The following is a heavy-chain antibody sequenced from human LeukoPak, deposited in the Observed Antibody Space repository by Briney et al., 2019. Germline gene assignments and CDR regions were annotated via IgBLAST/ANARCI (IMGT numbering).Heavy chain of an antibody. CDR1: GFTFSSYS. J-gene: IGHJ4*02. Sequence: GGSLRLSSAASGFTFSSYSMNWVRQAPGKGLEWVSSISGNSNYIYYADSVKGRFTISRDNAENSLYLQMNSLRAEDTAVYYCARVSSIPDWGQGTLVTVSS. V-gene: IGHV3-21*01. CDR3: ARVSSIPD. CDR2: ISGNSNYI. D-gene: IGHD6-6*01.